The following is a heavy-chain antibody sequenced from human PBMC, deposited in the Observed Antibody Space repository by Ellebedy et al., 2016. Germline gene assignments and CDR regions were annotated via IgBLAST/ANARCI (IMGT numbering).Heavy chain of an antibody. CDR3: ARGGHCSDGNCYLIDH. CDR1: GVTFSTTA. Sequence: GGSLRLSCAGSGVTFSTTAILWVRQAPGKGLEWVAIISYDGRNRRYVDSVKGRFTISRDNSRNTGYLQMNSLRPEDTAMYYCARGGHCSDGNCYLIDHWGLGTLVTVS. V-gene: IGHV3-30*03. CDR2: ISYDGRNR. J-gene: IGHJ4*02. D-gene: IGHD2-15*01.